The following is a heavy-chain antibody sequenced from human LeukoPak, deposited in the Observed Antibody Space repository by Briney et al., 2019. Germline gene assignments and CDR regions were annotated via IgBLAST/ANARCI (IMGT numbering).Heavy chain of an antibody. CDR3: AASNSSSWHF. CDR1: GGSFSGYY. J-gene: IGHJ4*02. Sequence: SETLSLTCAVYGGSFSGYYWSWIRQPPGKGLEWIGEINHSGSTNYNPSLKSRVTISVDTSKNQFSLKLSSVTAADTAVYYCAASNSSSWHFWGQGTLVTVSS. CDR2: INHSGST. V-gene: IGHV4-34*01. D-gene: IGHD6-13*01.